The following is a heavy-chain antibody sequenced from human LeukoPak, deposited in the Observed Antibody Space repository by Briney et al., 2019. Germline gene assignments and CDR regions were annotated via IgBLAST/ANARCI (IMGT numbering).Heavy chain of an antibody. D-gene: IGHD5-12*01. J-gene: IGHJ5*02. CDR2: IYYMGST. Sequence: SETLSLTCTVSGGSISSYYWSWIRQPPGKGLERIGYIYYMGSTNNNPSLKSRVTISVDTSKNQFSLKLSSVTAADTAVYYCARDRGGRGYDLRWFDPWGQGTLVTVSS. CDR1: GGSISSYY. CDR3: ARDRGGRGYDLRWFDP. V-gene: IGHV4-59*01.